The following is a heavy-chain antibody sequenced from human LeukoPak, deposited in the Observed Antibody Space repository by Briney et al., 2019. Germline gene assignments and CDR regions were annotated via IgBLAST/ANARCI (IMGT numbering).Heavy chain of an antibody. D-gene: IGHD1-1*01. CDR1: GGSISSSNW. CDR3: ARVGTVEYYFDY. Sequence: PSETLSLTCAVSGGSISSSNWWSWVRQPPGKGLEWIGEIYHSGSTNYNPSLKSRVTISVDTSKNQFSLKLSSVTAADTAVYYCARVGTVEYYFDYWGQGTLVTVSS. CDR2: IYHSGST. V-gene: IGHV4-4*02. J-gene: IGHJ4*02.